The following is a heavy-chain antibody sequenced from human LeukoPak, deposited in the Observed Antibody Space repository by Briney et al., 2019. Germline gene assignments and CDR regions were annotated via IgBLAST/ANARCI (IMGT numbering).Heavy chain of an antibody. J-gene: IGHJ4*02. CDR2: VYYTGIT. V-gene: IGHV4-39*01. D-gene: IGHD3-9*01. CDR3: ARHGILTDHSIRY. CDR1: GGSLTTNTFY. Sequence: SETLSLTCTLSGGSLTTNTFYWGWIRQPPGKGLEWIGTVYYTGITHYIPSLKSRITISVDTSKNHFSLNLTSVTAADTAVYFCARHGILTDHSIRYWGQGLLVTVSS.